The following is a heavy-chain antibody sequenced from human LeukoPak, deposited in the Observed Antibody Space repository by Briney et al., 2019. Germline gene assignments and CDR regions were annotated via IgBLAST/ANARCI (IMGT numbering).Heavy chain of an antibody. Sequence: GGSLRLSCAASGFTFSNYEVNWVRQAPGKGLECVSYISSSGSTIYYADSVKGRFTISRDNAKNSLYLQMNSLRAEDTAVYYCARGVYDSSGYYYPWGQGTLVTVSS. CDR3: ARGVYDSSGYYYP. CDR2: ISSSGSTI. CDR1: GFTFSNYE. V-gene: IGHV3-48*03. J-gene: IGHJ5*02. D-gene: IGHD3-22*01.